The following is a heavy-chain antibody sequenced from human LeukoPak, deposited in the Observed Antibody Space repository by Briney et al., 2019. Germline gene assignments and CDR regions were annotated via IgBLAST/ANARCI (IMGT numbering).Heavy chain of an antibody. V-gene: IGHV3-9*03. CDR1: GFTFDDYA. J-gene: IGHJ6*03. CDR3: TKGSTYSNSSPMDV. CDR2: ISWNSGVI. Sequence: PGGSLRLSCAASGFTFDDYAMHWVRQGQGKGLEWASGISWNSGVIVYAESVKGRFTISRDNAKNSVYLQMNSLRAEDMALYYCTKGSTYSNSSPMDVWGKGTTVTVSS. D-gene: IGHD2-2*01.